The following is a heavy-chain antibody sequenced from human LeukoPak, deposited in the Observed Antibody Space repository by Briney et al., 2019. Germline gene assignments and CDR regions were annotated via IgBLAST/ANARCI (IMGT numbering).Heavy chain of an antibody. V-gene: IGHV1-18*01. D-gene: IGHD2-2*01. CDR3: ARGYCSSTSCYAADY. J-gene: IGHJ4*02. CDR2: IITHNSNT. CDR1: GYTFTSYG. Sequence: ASVKVSCKASGYTFTSYGISWVRQAPGQGLEWMGSIITHNSNTNYTQKPQGRVTMTTDTSTTTAYMELRSLRSDDTAVYYCARGYCSSTSCYAADYWGQGTLVTVSS.